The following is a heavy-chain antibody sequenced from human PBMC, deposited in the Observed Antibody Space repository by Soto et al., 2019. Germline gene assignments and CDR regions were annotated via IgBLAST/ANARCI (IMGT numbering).Heavy chain of an antibody. CDR2: IIPIVGTA. D-gene: IGHD3-10*01. V-gene: IGHV1-69*01. CDR3: ARVGTMVRGVITYYDGMDV. CDR1: GGTFSSYA. J-gene: IGHJ6*02. Sequence: QVQLVQSGAEVKKPGSSVKVSCKASGGTFSSYAISWVRQAPGQGLEWMGGIIPIVGTANYAQKFQGRVTITADESTSTAYMELSSLRSEDTAVYYCARVGTMVRGVITYYDGMDVWGQGTTVTVSS.